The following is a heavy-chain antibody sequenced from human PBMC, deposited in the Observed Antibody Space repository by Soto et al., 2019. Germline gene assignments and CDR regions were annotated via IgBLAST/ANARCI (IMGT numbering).Heavy chain of an antibody. CDR3: AKQRGYTFGYPFDY. J-gene: IGHJ4*02. Sequence: QRGGSLRLSCEASGFTSSTCAMSWVRRAPGKGLEWVSLIGGSGSDTYYSDSVKGRFTISRDNSKGTLSLQMNSLRADDTAVYYCAKQRGYTFGYPFDYWGRGILVTVSS. D-gene: IGHD5-18*01. CDR1: GFTSSTCA. CDR2: IGGSGSDT. V-gene: IGHV3-23*01.